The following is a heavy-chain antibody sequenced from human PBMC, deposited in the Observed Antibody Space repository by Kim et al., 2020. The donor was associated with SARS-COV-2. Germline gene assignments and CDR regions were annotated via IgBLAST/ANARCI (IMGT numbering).Heavy chain of an antibody. D-gene: IGHD4-4*01. V-gene: IGHV1-69*13. CDR2: IIPIFGTA. CDR1: GGTFSSYA. J-gene: IGHJ2*01. CDR3: ARVPPYDYSIYWYFDL. Sequence: SVKVSCKASGGTFSSYAISWVRQAPGQGLEWMGGIIPIFGTANYAQKFQGRVTITADESTSTAYMELSSLRSEDTAVYYCARVPPYDYSIYWYFDLWGRGTLVTVSS.